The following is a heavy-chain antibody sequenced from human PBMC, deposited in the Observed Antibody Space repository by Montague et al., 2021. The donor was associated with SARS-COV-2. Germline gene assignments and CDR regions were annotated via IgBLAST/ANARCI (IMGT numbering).Heavy chain of an antibody. J-gene: IGHJ4*02. CDR2: IKSKTDGGTT. Sequence: SLRLSCAASGFTFSNAWMSWVRQAPGKGLEWVGRIKSKTDGGTTDYAAPVKGRFTISRDDSKNTLYLQMDSLKTEDTAVYYCTTDLRYYYDSSGYYHAYHDYWGQGTLVTVSS. V-gene: IGHV3-15*01. CDR1: GFTFSNAW. D-gene: IGHD3-22*01. CDR3: TTDLRYYYDSSGYYHAYHDY.